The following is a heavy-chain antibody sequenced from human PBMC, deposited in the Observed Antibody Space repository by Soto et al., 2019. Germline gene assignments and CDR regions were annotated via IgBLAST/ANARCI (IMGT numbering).Heavy chain of an antibody. V-gene: IGHV1-18*04. CDR2: ISAYNGNT. CDR3: ARDKGGSGSPGGVDY. J-gene: IGHJ4*02. Sequence: QVQLVQSGAEVKKPGASVKVSCKASGYTFTNYGITWVRQAPGQGLEWMGWISAYNGNTNYAQKLQDRVNMTTYTATSTDYMELRSLRSDDTAVYYWARDKGGSGSPGGVDYWGQGTLVTVSS. D-gene: IGHD3-10*01. CDR1: GYTFTNYG.